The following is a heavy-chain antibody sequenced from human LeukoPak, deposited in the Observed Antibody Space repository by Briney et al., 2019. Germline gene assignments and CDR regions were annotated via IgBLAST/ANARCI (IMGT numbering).Heavy chain of an antibody. V-gene: IGHV1-18*01. CDR3: AREMEVGATYAFDI. CDR2: INTYIGNT. J-gene: IGHJ3*02. CDR1: GYTFTNYG. Sequence: ASVKVSCKASGYTFTNYGISWVRQAPGQGLEWMGWINTYIGNTNYAQKLQGRVTITTDTSTTTAYMELRSLRSEDTAVYYCAREMEVGATYAFDIWGQGTMVTVSS. D-gene: IGHD1-26*01.